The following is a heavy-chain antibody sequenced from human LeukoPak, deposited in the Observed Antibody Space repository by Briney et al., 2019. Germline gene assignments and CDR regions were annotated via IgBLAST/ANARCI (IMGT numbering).Heavy chain of an antibody. CDR2: IRYDGSNK. CDR3: AKDRSYYDSSGHDY. Sequence: QTGGSLRLSCAASGFTFSSYGMHWVRQAPGKGLEWVAFIRYDGSNKYYADSVKGRFTISGDNSKNTLYLQMNSLRAEDTAVYYCAKDRSYYDSSGHDYWGQGTLVTVSS. D-gene: IGHD3-22*01. J-gene: IGHJ4*02. V-gene: IGHV3-30*02. CDR1: GFTFSSYG.